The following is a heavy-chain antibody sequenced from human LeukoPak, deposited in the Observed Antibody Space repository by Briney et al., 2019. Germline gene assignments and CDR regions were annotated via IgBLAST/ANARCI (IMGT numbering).Heavy chain of an antibody. CDR2: ISYDGSNK. V-gene: IGHV3-30*04. Sequence: GGSLRLSCAASGFTFSSYAMHWVRPAPGKGLEGGAVISYDGSNKYYADSVKGRFTISRDNSKNTLYLQMNSLRAEDTAVYYCAKVRWLRDLSENWFDPWGQGTLVTVSS. J-gene: IGHJ5*02. CDR3: AKVRWLRDLSENWFDP. CDR1: GFTFSSYA. D-gene: IGHD5-12*01.